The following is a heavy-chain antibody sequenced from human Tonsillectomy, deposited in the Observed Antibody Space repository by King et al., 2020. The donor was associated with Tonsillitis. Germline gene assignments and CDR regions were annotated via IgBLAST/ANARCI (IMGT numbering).Heavy chain of an antibody. CDR3: ATNAIASDSSAYRDFRH. CDR1: GDTFTGHF. V-gene: IGHV1-2*02. D-gene: IGHD3-22*01. CDR2: INPNSGDT. J-gene: IGHJ1*01. Sequence: QLVQSGAELRKPGASVPVSCRTSGDTFTGHFVHWVRQAPGQGLEWMGWINPNSGDTNYAQKFQGRVTMSGDVSSTTAYMGLSSLRPDDTAVYYCATNAIASDSSAYRDFRHWGQGTLVTVSS.